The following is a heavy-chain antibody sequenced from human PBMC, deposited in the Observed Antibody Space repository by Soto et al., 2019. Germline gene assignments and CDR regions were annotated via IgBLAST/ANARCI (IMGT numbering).Heavy chain of an antibody. Sequence: WTWIRQPAGKGLEWIGRISTSGSTNYSPSLKSRVTLSVDTSKNQFSLRLTSVTAADTAVYYCARDLAGNNWFDPWGQGTLVTVSS. CDR2: ISTSGST. CDR3: ARDLAGNNWFDP. V-gene: IGHV4-4*07. D-gene: IGHD1-1*01. J-gene: IGHJ5*02.